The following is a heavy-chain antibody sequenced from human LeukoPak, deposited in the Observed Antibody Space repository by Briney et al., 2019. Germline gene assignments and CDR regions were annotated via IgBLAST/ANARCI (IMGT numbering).Heavy chain of an antibody. D-gene: IGHD2-21*02. CDR1: GFSISSDYY. J-gene: IGHJ5*02. CDR2: IYHRGST. CDR3: ARARVTPSHWFDP. Sequence: SETLSLTCTVSGFSISSDYYWGWIRQTPGKGLEWLGSIYHRGSTYYNPSLKSRVTIPVDTSKNQFSLKLSSVTAADTAVYYCARARVTPSHWFDPWGQGTLVTVSS. V-gene: IGHV4-38-2*02.